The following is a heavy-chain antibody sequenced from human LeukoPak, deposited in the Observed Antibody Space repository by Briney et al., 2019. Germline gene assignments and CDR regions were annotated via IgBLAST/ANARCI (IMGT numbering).Heavy chain of an antibody. Sequence: GGSLRLSCAASGFTFSSYEMNWVRQAPGKGLEWVSYISSSGSTIYYADSVKGRFTISRDNAKNSLYLQMNSLRAEDTAVYYCAREGGRDGYNFGPVYYFDYWDQGTLVTVSS. CDR1: GFTFSSYE. CDR3: AREGGRDGYNFGPVYYFDY. V-gene: IGHV3-48*03. CDR2: ISSSGSTI. J-gene: IGHJ4*02. D-gene: IGHD5-24*01.